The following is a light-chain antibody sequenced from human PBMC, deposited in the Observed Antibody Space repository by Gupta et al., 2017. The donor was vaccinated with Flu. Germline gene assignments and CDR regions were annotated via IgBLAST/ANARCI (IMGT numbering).Light chain of an antibody. CDR3: QQYYKLPFT. J-gene: IGKJ3*01. Sequence: DIQMTQSPSSLSASVGDRVTITCQASQDISKYLNWYQQKPGKAPKLLIYDASNLETGVPSRFSGSGSGTDFTFTISSLQPEDIATYFCQQYYKLPFTFGPGTKVDIK. CDR2: DAS. CDR1: QDISKY. V-gene: IGKV1-33*01.